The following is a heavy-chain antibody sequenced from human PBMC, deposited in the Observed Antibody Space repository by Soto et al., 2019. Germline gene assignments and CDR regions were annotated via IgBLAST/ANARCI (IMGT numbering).Heavy chain of an antibody. CDR1: GFTFTDAW. CDR3: ATDGGR. V-gene: IGHV3-15*07. CDR2: IKSKTAGGAI. Sequence: EVQLVASGGGLVKPGGSLRLSCAASGFTFTDAWMNWVRQAPGKGLEWVGRIKSKTAGGAIDYTTPVEGRVTISRDDSENTLYLQMNSLKTEDTAVYYCATDGGRWGQGTLVTVSS. J-gene: IGHJ4*02.